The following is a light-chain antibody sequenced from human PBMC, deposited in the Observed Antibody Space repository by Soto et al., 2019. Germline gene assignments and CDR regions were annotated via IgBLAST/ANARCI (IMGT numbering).Light chain of an antibody. CDR2: GTS. J-gene: IGKJ1*01. V-gene: IGKV3-20*01. CDR1: QSVDSTY. CDR3: QHYDSSRT. Sequence: DIVLTQSPGTLSLSPGESATLSCRASQSVDSTYITWYQQKPGQAPRLLIYGTSGRATGIPDRFSGSGSGTAFTLTSSRLEAEDFAVYYWQHYDSSRTFGQGTKVDIK.